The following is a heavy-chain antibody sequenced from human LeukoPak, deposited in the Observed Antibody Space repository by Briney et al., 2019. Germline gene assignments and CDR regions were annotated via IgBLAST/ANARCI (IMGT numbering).Heavy chain of an antibody. Sequence: PSETLSLTCTVSGGSISSGDYYWSWIRQPPGKGLERIGYVYYSGSTYYNPSLKSRVTISVDTSKNQFSLKLSSVTAADTAVYYCAREVPATVTPPDWFDPWGQGTLVTVSS. CDR2: VYYSGST. J-gene: IGHJ5*02. CDR1: GGSISSGDYY. CDR3: AREVPATVTPPDWFDP. V-gene: IGHV4-30-4*01. D-gene: IGHD4-17*01.